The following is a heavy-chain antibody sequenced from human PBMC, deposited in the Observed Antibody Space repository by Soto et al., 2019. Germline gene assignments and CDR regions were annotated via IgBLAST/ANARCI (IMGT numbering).Heavy chain of an antibody. CDR2: INTYNGNT. J-gene: IGHJ6*02. CDR1: GYTFTRYG. Sequence: QVQLVQSGAEVKNPGASVKVSSKASGYTFTRYGIGWARQAPGQGLEWMGWINTYNGNTNYAQNVQGRVTLTTDTSTSTAHMELRSLRSNDTTIYYCAMVDVYVTPSPQDVWGQGTTVIVSS. D-gene: IGHD3-16*01. CDR3: AMVDVYVTPSPQDV. V-gene: IGHV1-18*01.